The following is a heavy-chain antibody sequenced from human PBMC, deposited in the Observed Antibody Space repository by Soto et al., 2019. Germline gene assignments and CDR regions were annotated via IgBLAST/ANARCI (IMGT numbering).Heavy chain of an antibody. Sequence: PGVSLILSCIVSGLNVRNVGMNWIRQAPGKGLEWVGRIKSKTAGGTTDYAAPVKGRFTISRDESENTLFLHMNSLKTEDTAVYYCSYGANQYFDYWGQGALVTVSS. CDR3: SYGANQYFDY. V-gene: IGHV3-15*07. J-gene: IGHJ4*02. D-gene: IGHD4-17*01. CDR2: IKSKTAGGTT. CDR1: GLNVRNVG.